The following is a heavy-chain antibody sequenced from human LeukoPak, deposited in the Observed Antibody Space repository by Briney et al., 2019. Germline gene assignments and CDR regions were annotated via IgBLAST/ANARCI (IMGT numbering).Heavy chain of an antibody. J-gene: IGHJ2*01. CDR3: AKDRDYSNYETNWYFDL. V-gene: IGHV3-30*02. D-gene: IGHD4-11*01. Sequence: PGGSLRLSCAASGITFSNYGMHWVRQAPGKGLEWVAFIRYDGSDKYYADSVKGRFTISRDNSKNTLYLQMNSLRAEDTAVYYCAKDRDYSNYETNWYFDLWGRGTLVTVSS. CDR2: IRYDGSDK. CDR1: GITFSNYG.